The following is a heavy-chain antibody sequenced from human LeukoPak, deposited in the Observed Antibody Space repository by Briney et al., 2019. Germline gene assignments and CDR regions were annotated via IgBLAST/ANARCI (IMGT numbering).Heavy chain of an antibody. CDR2: INSDGSST. J-gene: IGHJ4*02. Sequence: QSGGSLRLSCAASGFTFSSYGMSWVRQAPGKGLVWVSRINSDGSSTSYADSVKGRFTISRDNAKNTLYLQMNSLRAEDTAVYYCAIQLWLLSSFDYWGQGTLVTVSS. CDR3: AIQLWLLSSFDY. D-gene: IGHD5-18*01. V-gene: IGHV3-74*01. CDR1: GFTFSSYG.